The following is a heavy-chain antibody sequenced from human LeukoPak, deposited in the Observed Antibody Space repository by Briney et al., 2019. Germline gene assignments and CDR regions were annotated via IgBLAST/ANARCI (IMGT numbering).Heavy chain of an antibody. J-gene: IGHJ4*02. CDR2: IYYSGST. Sequence: PSETLSLTCTVSGGSISSYYWSWIRQPPGKGLEWIGYIYYSGSTNYNPSLKSRVTISVDTSKNQFSLKLSSVTAADTAVYYCARGPPGITIFGVVTPGYDYWGQGTLVTVSS. D-gene: IGHD3-3*01. CDR3: ARGPPGITIFGVVTPGYDY. V-gene: IGHV4-59*01. CDR1: GGSISSYY.